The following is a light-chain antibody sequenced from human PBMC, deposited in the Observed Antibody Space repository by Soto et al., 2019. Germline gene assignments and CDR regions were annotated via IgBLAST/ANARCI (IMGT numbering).Light chain of an antibody. CDR3: LQDFNYPWT. J-gene: IGKJ1*01. CDR1: QAIRGD. Sequence: AIQITQFPSSLSASVGDRVTITCRASQAIRGDLAWFQQKPGKAHKLLIYAASSIQTQVPSRFSGSVSASEYTRTISSLQPEDFATYFSLQDFNYPWTFGQGTKVDIK. V-gene: IGKV1-6*01. CDR2: AAS.